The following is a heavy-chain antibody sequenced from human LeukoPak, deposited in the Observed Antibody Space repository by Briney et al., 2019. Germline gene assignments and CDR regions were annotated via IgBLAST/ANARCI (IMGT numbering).Heavy chain of an antibody. Sequence: GGSLRLSCAASGFTFSSYGMHGVRQAPGKGLEWVAFIQYDGSNKYYADSVKGRFTISRDNSKNTLYLQMNSLRAEDTAVYYCAKDSLLKTLPYYFDYWGQGTLVTVSS. CDR3: AKDSLLKTLPYYFDY. CDR2: IQYDGSNK. V-gene: IGHV3-30*02. CDR1: GFTFSSYG. D-gene: IGHD2/OR15-2a*01. J-gene: IGHJ4*02.